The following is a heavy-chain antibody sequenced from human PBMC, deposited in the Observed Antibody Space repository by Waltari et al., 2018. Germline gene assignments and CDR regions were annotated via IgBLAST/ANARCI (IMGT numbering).Heavy chain of an antibody. D-gene: IGHD3-10*01. Sequence: QVQLQESGPGLVKPSETLSLPCAVSGYSTSNGPSGGWVRHPPGKGLEWIGRSNHSGTHYSPSLQSRLKISIDTSKNQYTLKLRSVTAADTAMYYCARLNYYGPGNYNDAFDIWGQGTMVTVSS. V-gene: IGHV4-38-2*01. CDR1: GYSTSNGPS. J-gene: IGHJ3*02. CDR2: SNHSGT. CDR3: ARLNYYGPGNYNDAFDI.